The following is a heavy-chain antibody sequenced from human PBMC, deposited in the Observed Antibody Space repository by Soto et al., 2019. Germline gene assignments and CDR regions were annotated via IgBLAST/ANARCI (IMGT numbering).Heavy chain of an antibody. CDR1: GFSFSNYA. J-gene: IGHJ4*02. V-gene: IGHV3-33*01. Sequence: GGSLRLSCAASGFSFSNYAMHWVRQAPGKGLEWVGQIWYDGSTKYYADSVKGRFTISRDNAKNTLYLQMNSLRAEDTAVYYCARPYGSGVYYFDSWGQGTLVTVSS. D-gene: IGHD3-10*01. CDR3: ARPYGSGVYYFDS. CDR2: IWYDGSTK.